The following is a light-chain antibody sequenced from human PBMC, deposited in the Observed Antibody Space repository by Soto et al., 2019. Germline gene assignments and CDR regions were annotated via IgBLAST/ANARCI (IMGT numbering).Light chain of an antibody. CDR3: MQCTHYPPWR. Sequence: DVVMTQSPLSLPVTLGQPASISCRSSQSLVHSNGNTYLHWFQQRPGQPPSRLISRVSNRDSGVTHRSGGSGSGTDFTMKIRRVEAEDVGVYYCMQCTHYPPWRFGQGTKVEIK. J-gene: IGKJ1*01. V-gene: IGKV2-30*02. CDR2: RVS. CDR1: QSLVHSNGNTY.